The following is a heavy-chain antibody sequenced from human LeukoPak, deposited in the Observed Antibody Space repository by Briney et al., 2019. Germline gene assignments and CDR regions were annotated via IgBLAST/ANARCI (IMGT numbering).Heavy chain of an antibody. CDR1: GGSISSYC. D-gene: IGHD6-13*01. CDR3: AGEAIAAAALEAVDNWFDP. J-gene: IGHJ5*02. Sequence: MPSETLSLTCTVSGGSISSYCWSWIRQPPGKGLEWIGYICYSGSTNYNPSLKSRVTISVDTSKNQFSLKLSSVTAADTAVYYCAGEAIAAAALEAVDNWFDPWGQGTLVTVSS. CDR2: ICYSGST. V-gene: IGHV4-59*01.